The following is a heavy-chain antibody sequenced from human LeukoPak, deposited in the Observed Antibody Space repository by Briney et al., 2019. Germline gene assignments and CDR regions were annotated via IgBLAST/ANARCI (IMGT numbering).Heavy chain of an antibody. Sequence: PGRSLRLSCEASGFIFSTYGMNWVRQAPGKGLEWVAIIWYDGSNEYYADSVKGRFSISRDNSKSTLYLEMNSLRADDTAIYYCASSTVTTRGVGDFDLWGHGTWVTVSS. CDR1: GFIFSTYG. D-gene: IGHD4-17*01. CDR2: IWYDGSNE. V-gene: IGHV3-33*01. J-gene: IGHJ3*01. CDR3: ASSTVTTRGVGDFDL.